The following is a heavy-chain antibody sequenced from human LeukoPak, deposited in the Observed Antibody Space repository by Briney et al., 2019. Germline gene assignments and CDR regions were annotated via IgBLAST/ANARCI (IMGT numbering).Heavy chain of an antibody. Sequence: GGSLRLSCAASGFTFSDNYMTWVRQAPGKGLEWLSYISGNGGVIQYADSVKGRFTISRDNAKNSLYLQMNSLRAEDTALYYCARDHSDYVLEGFWDYWGQGTLVTVSS. D-gene: IGHD4-11*01. V-gene: IGHV3-11*04. CDR1: GFTFSDNY. CDR3: ARDHSDYVLEGFWDY. CDR2: ISGNGGVI. J-gene: IGHJ4*02.